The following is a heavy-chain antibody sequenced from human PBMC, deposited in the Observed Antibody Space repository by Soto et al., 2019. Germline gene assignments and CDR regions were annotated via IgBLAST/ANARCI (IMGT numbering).Heavy chain of an antibody. CDR3: ARVSGYKRDDAFDI. V-gene: IGHV4-34*01. D-gene: IGHD3-3*01. J-gene: IGHJ3*02. Sequence: KPSETLSLTCAVYGGSFSGYYWSWIRQPPGKGLEWIGEINHSGSTNYNPSLKSRVTISVDTSKNQFSLKLSSVTAADTAVYYCARVSGYKRDDAFDIWGQGTTVTVSS. CDR1: GGSFSGYY. CDR2: INHSGST.